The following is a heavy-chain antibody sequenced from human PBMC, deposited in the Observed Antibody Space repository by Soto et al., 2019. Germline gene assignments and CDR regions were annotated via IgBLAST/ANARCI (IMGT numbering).Heavy chain of an antibody. V-gene: IGHV1-2*02. CDR3: ASGGYYDSSGSGAFDL. CDR2: IGPESGAT. D-gene: IGHD3-22*01. Sequence: ASVKVSCKASGYTFTGHYIHWVRQAPEQGPEWMGEIGPESGATRYAEKFQGRVTITADESTSTAYMELSSLRSEDTAVYYCASGGYYDSSGSGAFDLWGQGTMVTVSS. CDR1: GYTFTGHY. J-gene: IGHJ3*01.